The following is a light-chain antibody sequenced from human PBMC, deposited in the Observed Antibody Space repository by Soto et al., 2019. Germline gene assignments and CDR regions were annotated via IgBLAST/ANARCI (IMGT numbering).Light chain of an antibody. CDR1: QSINTW. Sequence: DIQMTQSPSTLSASVGDRVTITCRASQSINTWLAWYQQKPGKAPKLLIYKASSLGSGVPSRFSGSGSGTXFTLTISSLQPDDFAIYYCQQYNSHSSYTFGQGTKLEIK. V-gene: IGKV1-5*03. CDR3: QQYNSHSSYT. CDR2: KAS. J-gene: IGKJ2*01.